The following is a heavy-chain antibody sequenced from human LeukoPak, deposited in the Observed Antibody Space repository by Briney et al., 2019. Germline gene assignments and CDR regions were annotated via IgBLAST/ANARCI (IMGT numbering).Heavy chain of an antibody. CDR1: GFTVSSNY. CDR2: IYSGGST. J-gene: IGHJ4*02. D-gene: IGHD3-22*01. Sequence: PGGSLRLSCAASGFTVSSNYMSWVRQAPGKGLEWVSAIYSGGSTYYADSVKGRLTISRDSSKNTLYLQMNSLRAEDTAVYYCAKYYYDSSDYDPYFDYWGQGTLVTVSS. V-gene: IGHV3-66*01. CDR3: AKYYYDSSDYDPYFDY.